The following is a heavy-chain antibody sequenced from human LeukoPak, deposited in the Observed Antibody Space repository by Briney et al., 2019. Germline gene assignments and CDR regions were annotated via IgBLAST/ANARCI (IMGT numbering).Heavy chain of an antibody. D-gene: IGHD4-17*01. CDR1: GLTFSNYA. J-gene: IGHJ4*02. CDR3: AKFEGDDYGDYGHY. CDR2: ISGSGGSA. V-gene: IGHV3-23*01. Sequence: GGSLRLSCAASGLTFSNYAMSWVRQAPGKGLEWVSAISGSGGSAYYADSVKGRFTISRDNSKNTLYLQMNSLRAEDTAVYYCAKFEGDDYGDYGHYWGQGTLVTVSS.